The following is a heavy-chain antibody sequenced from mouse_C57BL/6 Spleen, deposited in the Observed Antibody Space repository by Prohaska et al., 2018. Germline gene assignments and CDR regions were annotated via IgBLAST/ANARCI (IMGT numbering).Heavy chain of an antibody. CDR2: IWSGGST. CDR3: GRTGLLRKDLFAY. J-gene: IGHJ3*01. Sequence: QVQLKQSGPGLVQPSQSLSITCTVSGFSLTSYGVHWVRQSPGQVLEWLGVIWSGGSTDYNAAFISRLSISKDNSKSQVFFKMNSLQADDTAIYYCGRTGLLRKDLFAYWGQGTLVTVSA. V-gene: IGHV2-2*01. D-gene: IGHD1-1*01. CDR1: GFSLTSYG.